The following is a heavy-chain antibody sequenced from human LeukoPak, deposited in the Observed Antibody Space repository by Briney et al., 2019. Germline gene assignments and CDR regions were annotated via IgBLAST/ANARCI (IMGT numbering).Heavy chain of an antibody. J-gene: IGHJ4*02. V-gene: IGHV4-59*01. CDR1: GGSISSYY. Sequence: SETLSLTCTVSGGSISSYYWSWLRQPPGKGLEWIGYIYYSGSTNYNPSLKSRVTISVDTSKNQFSLKLSSVTAADTAVYYCALHDYGDSHYFDYWGQGTLVTVSS. CDR2: IYYSGST. CDR3: ALHDYGDSHYFDY. D-gene: IGHD4-17*01.